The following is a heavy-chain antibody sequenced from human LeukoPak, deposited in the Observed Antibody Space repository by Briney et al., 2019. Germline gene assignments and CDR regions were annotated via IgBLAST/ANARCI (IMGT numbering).Heavy chain of an antibody. CDR1: GFTFGNAW. V-gene: IGHV3-23*01. J-gene: IGHJ4*02. CDR2: ISGSGGST. CDR3: AKDPDCTSGICYTFFDY. Sequence: QPGGSLRLSCAASGFTFGNAWMTWVRQAPGKGLEWVSAISGSGGSTYYADSVKGRFTISRDNSKNTLYLQMNSLRAEDTAVYYCAKDPDCTSGICYTFFDYWGQGTLVTVSS. D-gene: IGHD2-8*01.